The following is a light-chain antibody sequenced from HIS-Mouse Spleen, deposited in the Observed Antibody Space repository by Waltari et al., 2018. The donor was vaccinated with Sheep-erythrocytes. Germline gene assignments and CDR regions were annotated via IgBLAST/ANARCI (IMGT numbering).Light chain of an antibody. CDR2: QDS. CDR3: QAWDSSTVV. Sequence: SYELTQPPSVSVSPGQTASIPCSGAKLGDKYACWYQQKPGQSPVLVIYQDSKRPSGIPELFSASNSGNTATLTISGTQAMDEADYYCQAWDSSTVVFGGGTKLTVL. CDR1: KLGDKY. J-gene: IGLJ2*01. V-gene: IGLV3-1*01.